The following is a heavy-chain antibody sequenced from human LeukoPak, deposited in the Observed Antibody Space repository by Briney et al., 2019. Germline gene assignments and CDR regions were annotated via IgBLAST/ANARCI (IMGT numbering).Heavy chain of an antibody. CDR3: AKDEGSGSLKWFDP. Sequence: PGGSLRLSCAASGFTFSSYGMHWVRQAPGKGLEWVAVISYDGSNKYYADSVKGRFTISRDNSKNTLYLQMNSLRAEDTAVYYCAKDEGSGSLKWFDPWGQGTLVTVSS. D-gene: IGHD3-10*01. CDR1: GFTFSSYG. CDR2: ISYDGSNK. V-gene: IGHV3-30*18. J-gene: IGHJ5*02.